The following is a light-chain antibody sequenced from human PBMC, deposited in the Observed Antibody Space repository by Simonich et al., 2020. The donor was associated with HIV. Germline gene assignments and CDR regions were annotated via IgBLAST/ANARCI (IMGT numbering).Light chain of an antibody. CDR1: PGISSY. J-gene: IGKJ3*01. CDR3: QHLNSFPLT. Sequence: IQLTQSPSFLSASVGYRVTITCRASPGISSYLAWYQQKPGKAPKLLIYAATTLQRGVPSRFSGSGSGTEFTLTISSLQPEDFATYYCQHLNSFPLTFGPGTKVDIK. CDR2: AAT. V-gene: IGKV1-9*01.